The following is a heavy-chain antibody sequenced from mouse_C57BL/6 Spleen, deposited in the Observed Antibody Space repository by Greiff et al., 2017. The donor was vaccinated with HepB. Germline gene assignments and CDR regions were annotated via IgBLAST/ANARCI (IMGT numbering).Heavy chain of an antibody. CDR2: IYPGDGDT. V-gene: IGHV1-80*01. D-gene: IGHD1-1*01. CDR1: GYAFSSYW. J-gene: IGHJ2*01. Sequence: VQRVESGAELVKPGASVKISCKASGYAFSSYWMNWVKQRPGKGPEWIGQIYPGDGDTNYNGKFKGKATLTADKSSSTAYMQLSSLTSEDSAVYFCARYYYYGSSWGFDYWGQGTTLTVSS. CDR3: ARYYYYGSSWGFDY.